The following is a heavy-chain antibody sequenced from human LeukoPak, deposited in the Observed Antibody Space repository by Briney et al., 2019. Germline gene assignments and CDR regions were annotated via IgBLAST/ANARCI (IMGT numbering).Heavy chain of an antibody. Sequence: PSETLSLTCTVSGGSISSGGYYWSWIRQPPGKGLEWIGYIYHSGSTYYNPSPKSRVTISVDRSKNQFSLNLSSVTVADTALYYCARDRLSLGAFDIWGPGTTVVVSS. CDR3: ARDRLSLGAFDI. CDR2: IYHSGST. D-gene: IGHD3-16*01. J-gene: IGHJ3*02. V-gene: IGHV4-30-2*01. CDR1: GGSISSGGYY.